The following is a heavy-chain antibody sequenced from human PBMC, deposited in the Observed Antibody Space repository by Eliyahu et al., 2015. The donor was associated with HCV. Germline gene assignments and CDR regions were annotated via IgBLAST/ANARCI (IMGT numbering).Heavy chain of an antibody. CDR1: GFTFSSYA. CDR2: ISGSGGST. V-gene: IGHV3-23*01. Sequence: EVQLLESGGGLVQPGGSLRLSCAASGFTFSSYAMSWVRQAPGKGLEWVSAISGSGGSTYYADSVKGRFTISRDNSKNTLYLQMNSLRAEDTAVYYCAKGGLHFPGSTHGNTFDPWGQGTLVTVSS. D-gene: IGHD4-11*01. J-gene: IGHJ5*02. CDR3: AKGGLHFPGSTHGNTFDP.